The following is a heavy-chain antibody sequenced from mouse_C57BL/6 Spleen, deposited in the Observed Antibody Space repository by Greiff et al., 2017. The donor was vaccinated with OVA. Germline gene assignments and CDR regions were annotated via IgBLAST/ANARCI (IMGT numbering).Heavy chain of an antibody. Sequence: VQLQQSGAELMKPGASVKLSCKATGYTFTGYWIEWVKQRPGHGLEWIGEILPGSGSTNYTEKFKGKATFTADTSSNTAYMQLSSLTTEDSASYYCARWGAMDYWGKGTSVTVAS. CDR3: ARWGAMDY. CDR2: ILPGSGST. CDR1: GYTFTGYW. V-gene: IGHV1-9*01. J-gene: IGHJ4*01.